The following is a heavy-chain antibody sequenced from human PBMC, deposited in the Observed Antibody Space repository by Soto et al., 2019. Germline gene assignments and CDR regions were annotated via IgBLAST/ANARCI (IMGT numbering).Heavy chain of an antibody. V-gene: IGHV3-21*01. CDR1: GFTLSSYD. Sequence: RGSLRLSCVVSGFTLSSYDMHWVRQAPGKGLEWVASISISGTYRHYAESVRGRFTISRDNARRSLFLQMNSLRAEDSAVYFCARDGSGSENYRSYHSDVWGKGTTVTVSS. D-gene: IGHD3-10*01. CDR3: ARDGSGSENYRSYHSDV. CDR2: ISISGTYR. J-gene: IGHJ6*04.